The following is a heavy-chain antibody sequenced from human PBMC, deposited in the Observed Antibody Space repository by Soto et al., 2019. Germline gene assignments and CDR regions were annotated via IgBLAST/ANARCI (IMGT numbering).Heavy chain of an antibody. CDR2: IYPGDSDT. Sequence: PGESLKSSCKGSGYRFTSYWIGWVRQMPGKGLEWMGIIYPGDSDTRYSPSFQGQVTISADESINTAYLQWSSLKASDTAMYYCARLYHHDGYARSAGDFDSSGQVSHVTVSP. V-gene: IGHV5-51*01. J-gene: IGHJ4*02. CDR3: ARLYHHDGYARSAGDFDS. D-gene: IGHD3-16*01. CDR1: GYRFTSYW.